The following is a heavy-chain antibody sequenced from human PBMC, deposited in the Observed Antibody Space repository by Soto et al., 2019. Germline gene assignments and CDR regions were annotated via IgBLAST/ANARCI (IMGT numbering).Heavy chain of an antibody. CDR1: GFTFSNFG. D-gene: IGHD1-1*01. CDR2: ISGSGGST. Sequence: ESGGGLVQPGGSLTLSCRASGFTFSNFGMSWVRQAPGKGLEWVSGISGSGGSTYYADSVKGRFTVSRDNSRNTLFLQMNSLRVEDTALYYCAKMEGPTAYYYAMDVWGQGTTVTVSS. J-gene: IGHJ6*02. V-gene: IGHV3-23*01. CDR3: AKMEGPTAYYYAMDV.